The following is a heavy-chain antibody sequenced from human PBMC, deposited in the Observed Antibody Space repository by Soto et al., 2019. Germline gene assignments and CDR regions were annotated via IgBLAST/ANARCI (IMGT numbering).Heavy chain of an antibody. CDR2: ISGSGGST. Sequence: GGSLRLSCAASGFTFSSYAMSWVRQAPGKGLEWVSAISGSGGSTYYAGSVKGRFTISRDNSKNTLYLQMNSLRAEDTAVYYCAKDHAYYYDSSGDYYYGMDVWGQGTTVTVSS. CDR3: AKDHAYYYDSSGDYYYGMDV. D-gene: IGHD3-22*01. J-gene: IGHJ6*02. CDR1: GFTFSSYA. V-gene: IGHV3-23*01.